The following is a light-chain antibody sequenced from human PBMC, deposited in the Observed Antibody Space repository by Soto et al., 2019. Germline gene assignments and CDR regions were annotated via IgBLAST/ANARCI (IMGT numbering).Light chain of an antibody. CDR2: NNN. Sequence: QSVLTQSPSASGTPGQRVTFSCSGSGSNIGSNTVTWYRHLPGTAPKLLIYNNNQRPSGVPDRFSGSKSGTSASLAISGLQSEDEADYYCEAWDNSLNGQVFGPGTKVTVL. CDR1: GSNIGSNT. CDR3: EAWDNSLNGQV. V-gene: IGLV1-44*01. J-gene: IGLJ1*01.